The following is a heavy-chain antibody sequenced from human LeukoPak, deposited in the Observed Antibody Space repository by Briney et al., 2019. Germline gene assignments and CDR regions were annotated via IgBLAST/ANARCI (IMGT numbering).Heavy chain of an antibody. Sequence: GESLRISCRGSGYYFANYWIGWVRQMPGKGLECLGIIFPDNSDTRYSPSFQGQVIMSADKSISTAYLQWTSLEASDTAIYYCAKMYTSSSKFFDYWGQGTLVTVSS. V-gene: IGHV5-51*01. CDR2: IFPDNSDT. J-gene: IGHJ4*02. CDR3: AKMYTSSSKFFDY. D-gene: IGHD6-6*01. CDR1: GYYFANYW.